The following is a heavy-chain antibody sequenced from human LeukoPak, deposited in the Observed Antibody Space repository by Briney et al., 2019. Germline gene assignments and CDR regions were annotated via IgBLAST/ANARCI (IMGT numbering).Heavy chain of an antibody. Sequence: RPSETLSLTCAVYGGSFSGYYWSWIRQPPGKGLEWIGEINHSGSTNYNPSLKSRVTISVDTSKNQFSLKLSSVTAADTAVYYCARARWFGTIDYWGQGTLVTVSS. CDR1: GGSFSGYY. D-gene: IGHD3-10*01. CDR3: ARARWFGTIDY. V-gene: IGHV4-34*01. J-gene: IGHJ4*02. CDR2: INHSGST.